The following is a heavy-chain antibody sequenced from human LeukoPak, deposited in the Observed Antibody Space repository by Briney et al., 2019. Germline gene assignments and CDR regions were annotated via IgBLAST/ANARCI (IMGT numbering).Heavy chain of an antibody. CDR2: IWYDGSNK. V-gene: IGHV3-33*01. Sequence: QPGGSLRLSCAASGFTFSNYGMHWVRQAPGKGLEWVAVIWYDGSNKHYADSVKGRFTISRDNSMNTLYLQMNSLRAEDTAVYYCARDTTLGELNYWGQGTLVTASS. J-gene: IGHJ4*02. CDR1: GFTFSNYG. CDR3: ARDTTLGELNY. D-gene: IGHD3-10*01.